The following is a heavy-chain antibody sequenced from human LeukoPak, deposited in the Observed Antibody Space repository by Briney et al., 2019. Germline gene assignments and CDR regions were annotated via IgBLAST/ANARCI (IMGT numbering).Heavy chain of an antibody. CDR1: GFIFSHYG. CDR3: AKDQFSSGFEYFQH. V-gene: IGHV3-30*18. J-gene: IGHJ1*01. Sequence: GGSLRLSCAASGFIFSHYGMRWVRQAPGKGLEWVAVISYDGSNKYYADSVKGRSTISRDNSKNTLYLQMNSLRPEDTAVYYCAKDQFSSGFEYFQHWGQGTLVTVSS. CDR2: ISYDGSNK. D-gene: IGHD6-19*01.